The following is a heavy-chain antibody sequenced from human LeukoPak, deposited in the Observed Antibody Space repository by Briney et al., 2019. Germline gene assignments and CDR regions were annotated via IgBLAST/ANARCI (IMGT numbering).Heavy chain of an antibody. CDR1: GGSISSNSYF. D-gene: IGHD1-1*01. J-gene: IGHJ4*02. CDR3: ARRAAYNNYYFDY. Sequence: SETLSLICTVSGGSISSNSYFWAWIRQPPGTGLEGIGGIFYSGTTYYNPSLKSRVTISVDTSKNQFSLKVASVTAADTAVYYCARRAAYNNYYFDYWGQGILVTVSS. CDR2: IFYSGTT. V-gene: IGHV4-39*01.